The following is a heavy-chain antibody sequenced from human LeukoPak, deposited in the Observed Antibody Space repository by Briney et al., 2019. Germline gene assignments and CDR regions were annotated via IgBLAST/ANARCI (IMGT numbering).Heavy chain of an antibody. CDR1: GFTFSSYW. CDR3: ARDQSYGVYVFDY. CDR2: INSDGSST. J-gene: IGHJ4*02. D-gene: IGHD4-17*01. Sequence: GGSLRLSCAASGFTFSSYWMHWVRQAPGKGLVWVSRINSDGSSTSYADSVKRRFTISRDNAKNTLYLQMNSLRAEDTAVYYCARDQSYGVYVFDYWGQGTLVTVSS. V-gene: IGHV3-74*01.